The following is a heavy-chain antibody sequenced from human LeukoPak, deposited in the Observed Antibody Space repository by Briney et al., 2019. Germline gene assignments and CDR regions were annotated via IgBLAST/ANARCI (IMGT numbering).Heavy chain of an antibody. V-gene: IGHV3-48*02. CDR3: VRDDQWGFDY. Sequence: SGGSLRLSYVASGFTFRSYSMIWVRQAPGKGLEWFSYIKSRNSDISYADSVKGRFTISRDEAKNSLYLQMNSLRDEDTAIYYCVRDDQWGFDYWGQGTLVSVSS. J-gene: IGHJ4*02. CDR1: GFTFRSYS. D-gene: IGHD2-8*01. CDR2: IKSRNSDI.